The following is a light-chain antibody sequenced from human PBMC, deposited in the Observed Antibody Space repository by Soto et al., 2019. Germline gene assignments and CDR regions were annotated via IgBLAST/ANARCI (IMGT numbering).Light chain of an antibody. Sequence: ETVMTQSPAPLSVSPGETATLPCRTSQGLNRNLAWYKKQIGQAPRVLIHDASNRATGIPARLSGSGSGKDFTLTISSLEAEDLAVDDCQQRSNWPFTFGQGTRLEIK. CDR1: QGLNRN. V-gene: IGKV3D-11*03. CDR2: DAS. CDR3: QQRSNWPFT. J-gene: IGKJ5*01.